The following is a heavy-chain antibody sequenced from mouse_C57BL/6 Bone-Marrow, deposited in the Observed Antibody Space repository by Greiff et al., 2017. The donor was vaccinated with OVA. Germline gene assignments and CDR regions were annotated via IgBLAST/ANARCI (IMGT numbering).Heavy chain of an antibody. CDR2: IYPGDGDT. D-gene: IGHD1-1*01. CDR1: GYAFSSSW. V-gene: IGHV1-82*01. Sequence: VQLQQSGPELVKPGASVKISCKASGYAFSSSWMNWVKQRPGKGLEWIGRIYPGDGDTNYNGKFKGKATLTADKSSSPAYMQLSSLTSEDSAVYFCARNYGTPCAYWGQGTLVTVSA. CDR3: ARNYGTPCAY. J-gene: IGHJ3*01.